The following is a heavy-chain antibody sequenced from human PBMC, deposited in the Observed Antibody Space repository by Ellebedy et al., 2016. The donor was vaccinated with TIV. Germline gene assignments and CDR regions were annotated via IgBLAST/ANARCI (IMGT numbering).Heavy chain of an antibody. D-gene: IGHD6-19*01. CDR2: ISFDGSRK. Sequence: PGGSLRLSCAASGFTFSGAAIHWVRQPPGKGLEWVAVISFDGSRKHYAESVEGRVTISRDNSKNTLYLQMNSLRDDETAVYYCGRGKGFGSGWNDAFDVWGQGTPVTVS. CDR1: GFTFSGAA. CDR3: GRGKGFGSGWNDAFDV. V-gene: IGHV3-30*14. J-gene: IGHJ3*01.